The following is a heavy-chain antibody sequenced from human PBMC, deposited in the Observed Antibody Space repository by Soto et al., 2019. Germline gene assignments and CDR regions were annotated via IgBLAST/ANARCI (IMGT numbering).Heavy chain of an antibody. D-gene: IGHD6-19*01. CDR2: TINRGGRS. J-gene: IGHJ4*02. CDR3: TNGEMEHWLVGGYYDY. Sequence: EVQLLESGGGLVQPGGPLRLSCAASGFTFNSHAMSWVRQAPGKGLEWVASTINRGGRSYHADSVKGRFTISRANSRDTLYLLWNSLRADDSAIYYCTNGEMEHWLVGGYYDYRGLGALVSVPS. CDR1: GFTFNSHA. V-gene: IGHV3-23*01.